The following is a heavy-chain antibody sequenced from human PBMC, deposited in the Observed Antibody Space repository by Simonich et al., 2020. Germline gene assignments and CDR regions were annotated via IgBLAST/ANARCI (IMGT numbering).Heavy chain of an antibody. J-gene: IGHJ4*02. CDR3: ARDQGGRAAAATDY. CDR2: ISAYNGNT. D-gene: IGHD6-13*01. V-gene: IGHV1-18*01. Sequence: QVQLVQSGAEVKKPGASVKVSCKASGYTFTSYGFSWVRQAPGQGLEWMVWISAYNGNTNRAQKRQGRVTMTTETATSTAYMELRSRRSDDTAVYYWARDQGGRAAAATDYWGQGTLVTVSS. CDR1: GYTFTSYG.